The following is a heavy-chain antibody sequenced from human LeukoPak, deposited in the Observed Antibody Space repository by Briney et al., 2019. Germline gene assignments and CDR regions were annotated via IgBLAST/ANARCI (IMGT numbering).Heavy chain of an antibody. V-gene: IGHV3-30-3*01. J-gene: IGHJ4*02. Sequence: GGSLRLSCAASGFTFSSYAMHWVRQAPGKGLEWVAVISYDGSNKYYADSVKGRFTISRDNAKNTLYLQMNSLRAEDTAVYYCARGSSGRPFYYFDYWGQGTLVTVSS. CDR3: ARGSSGRPFYYFDY. CDR1: GFTFSSYA. D-gene: IGHD6-19*01. CDR2: ISYDGSNK.